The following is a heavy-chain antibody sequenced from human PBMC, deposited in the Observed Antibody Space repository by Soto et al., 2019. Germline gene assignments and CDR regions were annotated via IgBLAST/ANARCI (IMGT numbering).Heavy chain of an antibody. V-gene: IGHV3-21*01. D-gene: IGHD1-1*01. J-gene: IGHJ5*02. CDR1: GFIFSSST. CDR3: ERETSDSSA. CDR2: ISPSSSYI. Sequence: GGSLRLSCAASGFIFSSSTLSWVRQAPGKGLEWVSCISPSSSYIYYADSVKGRFSISRDNAKNSLFLEMNNLRAEDTAVYHCERETSDSSAWGQGTLVTVSS.